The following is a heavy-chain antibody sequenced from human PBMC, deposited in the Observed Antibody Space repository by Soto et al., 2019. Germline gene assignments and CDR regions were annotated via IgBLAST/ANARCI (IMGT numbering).Heavy chain of an antibody. V-gene: IGHV3-11*06. J-gene: IGHJ3*02. D-gene: IGHD3-22*01. CDR1: GFTFSDYY. CDR3: ARGDSSSVAFDI. CDR2: ISSSSSYT. Sequence: QVQLVESGGGLVKPGGSLRLSCAASGFTFSDYYMSWIRQAPGKGLEWVSYISSSSSYTNYADSVKGRFTISRDNAKNSLYLQMNSLRAEDTAVYYCARGDSSSVAFDIWGQGTMVTVSS.